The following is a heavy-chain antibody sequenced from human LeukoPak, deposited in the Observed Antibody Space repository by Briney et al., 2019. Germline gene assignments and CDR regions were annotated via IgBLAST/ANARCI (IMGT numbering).Heavy chain of an antibody. CDR1: GYTFTGYY. J-gene: IGHJ4*02. Sequence: RASLKVSCKASGYTFTGYYIHWVRQAPGQGLEWMGWINPNSGGTNYAQKFQGRVTMTRDTSISTAYMELSSLRSDDTALYYCARDPEDCSGGSCYFYFDYWGQGTLVTASS. CDR2: INPNSGGT. CDR3: ARDPEDCSGGSCYFYFDY. V-gene: IGHV1-2*02. D-gene: IGHD2-15*01.